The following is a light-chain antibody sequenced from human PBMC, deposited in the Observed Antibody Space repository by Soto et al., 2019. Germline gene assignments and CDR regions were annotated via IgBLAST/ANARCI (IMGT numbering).Light chain of an antibody. CDR3: SSYTSSSTLML. CDR1: SSDVGGYNY. CDR2: DVS. Sequence: QSALTQPASVSGSPGQSITISCTGTSSDVGGYNYVSWYQQHPARAPKLMIYDVSDRPPGVSNRFSGSKSGNTASLTISGLQAEDEADYYCSSYTSSSTLMLFGGGTKRTVL. V-gene: IGLV2-14*01. J-gene: IGLJ2*01.